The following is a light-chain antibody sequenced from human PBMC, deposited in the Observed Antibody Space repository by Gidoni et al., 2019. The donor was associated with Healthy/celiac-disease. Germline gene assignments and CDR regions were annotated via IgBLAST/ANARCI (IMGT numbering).Light chain of an antibody. Sequence: DIVFTQSPGPLSLSPGERATLSCRASQSVRSFYLAWYQQKPGHAPRLLIYGAPSSATGIPDRFSGSGSGTDFTLTISRLEPEDFAVYYCQQYGSSPPYTFGQGTKLEIK. CDR3: QQYGSSPPYT. CDR1: QSVRSFY. V-gene: IGKV3-20*01. J-gene: IGKJ2*01. CDR2: GAP.